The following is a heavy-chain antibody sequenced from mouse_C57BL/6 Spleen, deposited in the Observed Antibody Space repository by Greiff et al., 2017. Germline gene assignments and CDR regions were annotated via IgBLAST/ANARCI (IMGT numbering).Heavy chain of an antibody. CDR2: ISSGGSYT. CDR3: ARQVGLLRPMDY. V-gene: IGHV5-6*01. J-gene: IGHJ4*01. CDR1: GFTFSSYG. D-gene: IGHD1-2*01. Sequence: EVQVVESGGDLVKPGGSLKLSCAASGFTFSSYGMSWVRQTPDTRLEWVATISSGGSYTYYPDSVKGRFTISRDNAKNTLYLQRSSLKSEDTAMYYCARQVGLLRPMDYWGQGTSVTVSS.